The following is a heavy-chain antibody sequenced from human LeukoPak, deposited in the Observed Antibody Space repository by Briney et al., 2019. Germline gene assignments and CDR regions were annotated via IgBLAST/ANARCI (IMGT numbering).Heavy chain of an antibody. V-gene: IGHV5-51*01. Sequence: GESLKICCKGSGYSFTSYWIGWVRQMPGKGLEWMGIIYPGDSDTRYSPSFQGQVTISADKSISTAYLQWSSLKASDTAMYYCARSTLPWAVAGQNDYVDYWGQGTLVTVSS. J-gene: IGHJ4*02. D-gene: IGHD6-19*01. CDR2: IYPGDSDT. CDR1: GYSFTSYW. CDR3: ARSTLPWAVAGQNDYVDY.